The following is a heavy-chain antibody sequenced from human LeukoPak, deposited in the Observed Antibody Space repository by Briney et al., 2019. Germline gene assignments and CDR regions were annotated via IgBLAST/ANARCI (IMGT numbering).Heavy chain of an antibody. D-gene: IGHD6-13*01. V-gene: IGHV4-59*01. CDR1: GGPISSYY. Sequence: SETLSLTCTVSGGPISSYYGSWIRQPRGKGLEWIGHIYYNGSTNYNPSLKSRVTISVDTSKNQFSLKLSSVTAADTAVYYCARGPHSSSWYYYYYMDVWGKGTTVTVSS. CDR2: IYYNGST. J-gene: IGHJ6*03. CDR3: ARGPHSSSWYYYYYMDV.